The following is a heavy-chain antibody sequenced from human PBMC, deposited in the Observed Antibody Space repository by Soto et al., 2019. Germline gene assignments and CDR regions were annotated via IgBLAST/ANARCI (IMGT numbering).Heavy chain of an antibody. CDR2: IAGSGGDI. J-gene: IGHJ4*02. V-gene: IGHV3-23*01. D-gene: IGHD1-26*01. CDR1: AFTFSNYA. Sequence: GGSLRLSCAGSAFTFSNYAMAWVRQAPGKGLEWVSSIAGSGGDISYADSVKGRFTISRDNSKSTLFLQMDSLRAEDTAIYYCAKKYYGTYPFDYWGQGTPVTVSS. CDR3: AKKYYGTYPFDY.